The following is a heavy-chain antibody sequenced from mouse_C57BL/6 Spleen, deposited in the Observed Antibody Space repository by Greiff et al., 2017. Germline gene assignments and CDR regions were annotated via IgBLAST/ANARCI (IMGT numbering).Heavy chain of an antibody. Sequence: EVQGVESGGDLVKPGGSLKLSCAASGFTFSSYGMSWVRQTPDKRLEWVATISSGGSYTYYPDSVKGRFTISRDNAKNTPYLQMSRLKSEDTAMYYCARRYGSSQGAMDYWGQGTSVTVSS. CDR2: ISSGGSYT. D-gene: IGHD1-1*01. V-gene: IGHV5-6*01. CDR3: ARRYGSSQGAMDY. J-gene: IGHJ4*01. CDR1: GFTFSSYG.